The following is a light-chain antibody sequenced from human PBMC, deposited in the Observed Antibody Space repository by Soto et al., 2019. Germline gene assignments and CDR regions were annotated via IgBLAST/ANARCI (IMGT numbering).Light chain of an antibody. CDR1: ESISRW. J-gene: IGKJ5*01. CDR3: QQYHTSSIT. V-gene: IGKV1-5*01. Sequence: IHMTRSPSTLSASVGHRVTSTCRASESISRWLAWFQQKTGKAPNLLIYDASILQSGVPSRFSGSGSGTDFNLTISSLQTEDFVTYYCQQYHTSSITFGQGTRLEIK. CDR2: DAS.